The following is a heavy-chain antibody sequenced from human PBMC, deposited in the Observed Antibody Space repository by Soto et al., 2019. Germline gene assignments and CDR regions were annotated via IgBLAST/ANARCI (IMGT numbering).Heavy chain of an antibody. J-gene: IGHJ5*02. CDR3: AGIQNNWFDP. V-gene: IGHV3-7*01. Sequence: EVQLVESGGGLVQPGGSLRLTCTASGFTFTSSWMAWVRQAPGKGLEWVGNIKQDGSEVYYLDSVRGRFTISRDSAWKALYLQVNSLRAADTDVYYCAGIQNNWFDPWGQGTLVAVSS. CDR2: IKQDGSEV. CDR1: GFTFTSSW.